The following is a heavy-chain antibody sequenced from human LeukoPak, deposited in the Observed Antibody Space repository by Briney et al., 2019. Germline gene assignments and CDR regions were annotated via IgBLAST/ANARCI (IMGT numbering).Heavy chain of an antibody. CDR2: IYYSGST. D-gene: IGHD3-10*01. J-gene: IGHJ4*02. CDR1: GGSISSGGYY. CDR3: AIDLPRPGVGLDY. V-gene: IGHV4-31*03. Sequence: SETLSLTCTVSGGSISSGGYYWSWIRQHPGKGLEWIGYIYYSGSTYYNPSLKSRVTISVDTSKNQFSLKLSSVTAADTAVYYCAIDLPRPGVGLDYWGQGTLVTVSS.